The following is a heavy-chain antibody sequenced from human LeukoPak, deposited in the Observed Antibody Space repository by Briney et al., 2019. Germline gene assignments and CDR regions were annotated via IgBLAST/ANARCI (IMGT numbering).Heavy chain of an antibody. CDR3: AREILRDGSYLIED. Sequence: GGSLRLSCAASGFTFSSSAMSWVRQAPGKGLEWVSAISNNGGYTYYADSVQGRFTISRDNSKSTLCLQMNSLRAEDTAVYYCAREILRDGSYLIEDWGQGILVTVSS. V-gene: IGHV3-23*01. D-gene: IGHD1-26*01. CDR1: GFTFSSSA. CDR2: ISNNGGYT. J-gene: IGHJ4*01.